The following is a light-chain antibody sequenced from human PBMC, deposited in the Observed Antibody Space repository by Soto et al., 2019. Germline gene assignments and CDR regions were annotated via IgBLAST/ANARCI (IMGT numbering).Light chain of an antibody. Sequence: DIQMTQSPSSLSASVGDRVTITCRASQSIGSYLSWYQQKPGKAPKLLIYAASSLQSGVPSRFSGSGSGTDFTLTISTPQPEDFATYFCQQTYSTPRTFGQGTKVEIK. J-gene: IGKJ1*01. CDR3: QQTYSTPRT. CDR2: AAS. V-gene: IGKV1-39*01. CDR1: QSIGSY.